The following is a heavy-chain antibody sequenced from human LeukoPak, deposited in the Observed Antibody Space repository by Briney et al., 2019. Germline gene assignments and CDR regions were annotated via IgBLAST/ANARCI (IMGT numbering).Heavy chain of an antibody. D-gene: IGHD1-20*01. V-gene: IGHV4-61*02. CDR1: GDSISSGDYY. J-gene: IGHJ4*02. CDR3: ARGNWNYFDY. Sequence: SQTLSLTCTVSGDSISSGDYYWTWIRQPAGKGLEWIGRIYSSGSTNYNPSLKSRLTISLDTSKNQFSLKLSSVTAADTAVYYCARGNWNYFDYWGLGTLVPVSS. CDR2: IYSSGST.